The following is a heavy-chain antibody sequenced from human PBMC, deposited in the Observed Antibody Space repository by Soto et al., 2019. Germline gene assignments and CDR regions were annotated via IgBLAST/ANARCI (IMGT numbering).Heavy chain of an antibody. D-gene: IGHD3-10*01. CDR2: INHSGST. Sequence: KPSETLSLTCAVYGGSFSGYYWSWIRQPPGKGLEWIGEINHSGSTNYNPSLKSRVTISVDTSKNQFSLKLSSVTAADTAVYYCARDVDGSGSYYNSYYFDYWGQGTLVTVSS. CDR1: GGSFSGYY. V-gene: IGHV4-34*01. CDR3: ARDVDGSGSYYNSYYFDY. J-gene: IGHJ4*02.